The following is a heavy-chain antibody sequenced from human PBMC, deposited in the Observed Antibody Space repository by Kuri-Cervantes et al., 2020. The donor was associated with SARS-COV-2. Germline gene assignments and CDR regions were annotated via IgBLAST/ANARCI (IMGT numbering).Heavy chain of an antibody. Sequence: GESLKISCAASGFTFSSYSMNWVRQAPGKGLKWVSSISSSSSSYIYYADSVKGRFTISRDNAKNSLYLQMNSLRAEDTAVYYCARNSGYDFWFDPWGQGTLVTVSS. D-gene: IGHD5-12*01. CDR2: ISSSSSSYI. V-gene: IGHV3-21*01. CDR3: ARNSGYDFWFDP. J-gene: IGHJ5*02. CDR1: GFTFSSYS.